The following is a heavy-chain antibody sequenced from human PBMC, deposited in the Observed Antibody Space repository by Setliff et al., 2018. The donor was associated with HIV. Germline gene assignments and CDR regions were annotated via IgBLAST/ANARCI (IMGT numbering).Heavy chain of an antibody. CDR3: ARVGRTVTKLRENYFDGSGQSDYYYYMDV. D-gene: IGHD3-22*01. CDR1: GGSFSDYY. Sequence: PSETLSLTCAVYGGSFSDYYWTWIRQPPGKGLEWIGEINHGGSTNYNPSLRSRVTISIDTSKNQFSLKVNSVTAADTAVYYCARVGRTVTKLRENYFDGSGQSDYYYYMDVWAKGTTVTVSS. J-gene: IGHJ6*03. CDR2: INHGGST. V-gene: IGHV4-34*01.